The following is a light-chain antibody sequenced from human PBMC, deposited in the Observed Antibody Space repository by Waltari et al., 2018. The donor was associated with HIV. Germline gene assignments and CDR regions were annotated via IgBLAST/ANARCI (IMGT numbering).Light chain of an antibody. Sequence: QSAMTQPASVSGSPGQSITISCTGSTSDFGLYNFISWYQQHPGGVPKVIISEVSSLPSGVSSRFSGSKSVNTASLTISWLQTEDEADYYCTSFTSNYTVMFGGGTKVTVL. CDR3: TSFTSNYTVM. J-gene: IGLJ3*02. CDR2: EVS. CDR1: TSDFGLYNF. V-gene: IGLV2-14*01.